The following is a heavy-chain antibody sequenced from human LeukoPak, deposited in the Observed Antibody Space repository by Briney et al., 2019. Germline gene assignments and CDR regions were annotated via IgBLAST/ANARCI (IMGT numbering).Heavy chain of an antibody. CDR2: IIPIFGTA. CDR3: ARRLYDILTGYPYYFDY. Sequence: SVKVSCRASGGTFSSYAISWVRQAPGQGLEWMGGIIPIFGTANYAQKFQGRVTITADESTSTAYMELSSLRSEDTAVYYCARRLYDILTGYPYYFDYWGQGTLVTVSS. V-gene: IGHV1-69*13. J-gene: IGHJ4*02. CDR1: GGTFSSYA. D-gene: IGHD3-9*01.